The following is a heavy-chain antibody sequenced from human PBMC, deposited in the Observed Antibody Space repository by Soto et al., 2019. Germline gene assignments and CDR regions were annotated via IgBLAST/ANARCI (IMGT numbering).Heavy chain of an antibody. CDR3: ARDLDSSGWYVFWFDP. V-gene: IGHV3-7*01. CDR2: IKQDGSEK. D-gene: IGHD6-19*01. J-gene: IGHJ5*02. CDR1: EFPFSSYL. Sequence: PGGSPILSSISSEFPFSSYLMSLVRTAPVKGLAWLANIKQDGSEKYYVDSVKGRFTISRDNAKNSLYLQMNSLRAEDTAVYYCARDLDSSGWYVFWFDPWGQGTPVTVSA.